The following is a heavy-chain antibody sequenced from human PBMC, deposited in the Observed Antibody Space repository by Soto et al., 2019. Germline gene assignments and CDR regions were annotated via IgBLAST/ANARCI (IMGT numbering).Heavy chain of an antibody. Sequence: GASVKVSCKASGGTCSSYAISWVLQAPGQGLEWMGGIIPIFGTANYAQKFQGRVTITADESTSTAYMELSSLRSEDTAVYYCARYIVVVPAAMGTYGMDVWGQGTTVTVSS. CDR3: ARYIVVVPAAMGTYGMDV. CDR2: IIPIFGTA. CDR1: GGTCSSYA. J-gene: IGHJ6*02. V-gene: IGHV1-69*13. D-gene: IGHD2-2*01.